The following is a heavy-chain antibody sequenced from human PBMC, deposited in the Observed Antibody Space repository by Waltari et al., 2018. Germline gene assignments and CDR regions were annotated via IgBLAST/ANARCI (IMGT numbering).Heavy chain of an antibody. CDR2: INAGNGNT. CDR3: ARDSLLWFGEFLKYNWFDP. Sequence: QVQLVQSGAEVKKPGASVKVSCKASGYTFTSYAMHWVRQAPGQRLEWMGWINAGNGNTKYSQKFQGRVTITRDTSASTAYMELSSLRSEDTAVYYCARDSLLWFGEFLKYNWFDPWGQGTLVTVSS. V-gene: IGHV1-3*01. CDR1: GYTFTSYA. D-gene: IGHD3-10*01. J-gene: IGHJ5*02.